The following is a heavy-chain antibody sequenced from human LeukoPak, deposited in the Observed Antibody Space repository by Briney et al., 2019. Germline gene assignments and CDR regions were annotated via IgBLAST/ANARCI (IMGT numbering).Heavy chain of an antibody. D-gene: IGHD3-22*01. CDR3: ARHRYYYDSSGYLTDY. J-gene: IGHJ4*02. Sequence: GESLKIPCKGSGYSFTSYWIGWVRQMPGKGLEWMGIIYPGDSDTRYSPSFQGQVTISADKSISTAYLQWSSLKASDTAMYYCARHRYYYDSSGYLTDYWGQGTLVTVSS. CDR1: GYSFTSYW. CDR2: IYPGDSDT. V-gene: IGHV5-51*01.